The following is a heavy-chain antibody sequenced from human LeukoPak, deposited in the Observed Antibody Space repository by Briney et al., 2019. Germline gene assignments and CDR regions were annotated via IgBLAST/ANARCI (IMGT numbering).Heavy chain of an antibody. CDR2: ISYDGSNK. J-gene: IGHJ4*02. CDR1: GFTLSSYG. Sequence: PGRSLRLSCAASGFTLSSYGMHWVRRAPGKGLEWVAVISYDGSNKYYADSVKGRFTISRDDSKNTLYLQMNSLRAEDTAVYYCAKDESYYYDSSGSDYWGQGTLVTVSS. CDR3: AKDESYYYDSSGSDY. D-gene: IGHD3-22*01. V-gene: IGHV3-30*18.